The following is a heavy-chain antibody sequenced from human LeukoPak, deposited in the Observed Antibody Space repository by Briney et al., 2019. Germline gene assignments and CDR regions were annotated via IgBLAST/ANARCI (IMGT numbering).Heavy chain of an antibody. Sequence: GGSLRLPCAASGFTVSSNYMSWVRQAPGKGLEWVSVIYSGGSTYYADSVKGRFTISRDNSKNTLYLQMNSLRAEDTAVYYCAKAIDGSGGFDYWGQGTLVTVSS. CDR1: GFTVSSNY. CDR3: AKAIDGSGGFDY. J-gene: IGHJ4*02. D-gene: IGHD6-19*01. CDR2: IYSGGST. V-gene: IGHV3-66*01.